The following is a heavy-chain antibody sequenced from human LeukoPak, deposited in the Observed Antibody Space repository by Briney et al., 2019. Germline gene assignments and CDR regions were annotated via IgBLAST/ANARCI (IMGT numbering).Heavy chain of an antibody. CDR1: GFNFNYVW. D-gene: IGHD1-26*01. CDR2: IRTNIEGETT. Sequence: GGSLRLSCAASGFNFNYVWMDWVRQAPGKGLEWVGRIRTNIEGETTDYAAPVKGRFTISRDDPKTTMYLHMNSLKTEDSAVYFCTTERNWELLRPYGLDIWGQGTTVTVSS. J-gene: IGHJ6*02. V-gene: IGHV3-15*01. CDR3: TTERNWELLRPYGLDI.